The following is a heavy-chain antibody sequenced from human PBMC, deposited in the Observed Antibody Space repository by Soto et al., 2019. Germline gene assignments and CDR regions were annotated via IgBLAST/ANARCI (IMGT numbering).Heavy chain of an antibody. Sequence: SETLSLTCTVSAASFSKYYWTWIRQPPGKGLEWIGYVYFNGNTNYNPSLKRRVSISIDTSRNQISLTLNSVTAADTAVYYCASVTFGGVVLAHWGQGTLVTVSS. CDR2: VYFNGNT. CDR3: ASVTFGGVVLAH. CDR1: AASFSKYY. V-gene: IGHV4-59*01. D-gene: IGHD3-16*01. J-gene: IGHJ4*02.